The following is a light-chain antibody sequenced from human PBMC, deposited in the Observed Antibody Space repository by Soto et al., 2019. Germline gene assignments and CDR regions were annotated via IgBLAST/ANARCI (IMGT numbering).Light chain of an antibody. J-gene: IGKJ5*01. CDR3: MQGTHWPPIT. V-gene: IGKV2-30*01. Sequence: DVVMTQSPLSLPVTLGQPASISCRSSQSLVYSDGNTYLNWFQQRPGQSPRRLIYKVSNRDSGVPERFGGSGSGTDFTLKIRRVEAEDVGVYYCMQGTHWPPITFGQGTRLEIK. CDR2: KVS. CDR1: QSLVYSDGNTY.